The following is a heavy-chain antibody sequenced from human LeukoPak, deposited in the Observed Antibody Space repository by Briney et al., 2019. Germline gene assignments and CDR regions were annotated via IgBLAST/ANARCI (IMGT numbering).Heavy chain of an antibody. Sequence: NPGGSLRLSRAASGFTFSSYSMNWVRQAPGKGLEWVSSVSSSSSYIYYADSVKGRFTISRDNAKNSLYLQMNSLRAEDTAVYYCARTMWRYYDSSGQLFDYWGQGTLVTVSS. CDR1: GFTFSSYS. CDR3: ARTMWRYYDSSGQLFDY. V-gene: IGHV3-21*01. D-gene: IGHD3-22*01. CDR2: VSSSSSYI. J-gene: IGHJ4*02.